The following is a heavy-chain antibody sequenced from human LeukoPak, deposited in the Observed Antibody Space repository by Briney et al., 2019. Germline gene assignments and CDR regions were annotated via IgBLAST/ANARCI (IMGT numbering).Heavy chain of an antibody. Sequence: SETLSLTCAVSGDSFSSHYWTWIRQPPGRGLEWIGYISYIGTTNYNPSLKIRVTISIDTSKNQFSLKLSSVTTADTAVYYCARDLVTVTKGFDIWGLGTMVSVSS. V-gene: IGHV4-59*11. D-gene: IGHD4-17*01. CDR1: GDSFSSHY. CDR2: ISYIGTT. J-gene: IGHJ3*02. CDR3: ARDLVTVTKGFDI.